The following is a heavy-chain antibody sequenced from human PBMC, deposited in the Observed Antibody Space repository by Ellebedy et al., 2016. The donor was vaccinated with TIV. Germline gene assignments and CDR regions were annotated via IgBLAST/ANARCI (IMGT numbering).Heavy chain of an antibody. CDR3: ARGGGYHNMDP. J-gene: IGHJ6*02. V-gene: IGHV3-7*03. D-gene: IGHD3-10*01. CDR1: GFTFGTYS. Sequence: GGSLRLSCAASGFTFGTYSMNWVRQAPGKGLEWVANIKEDGNEKYYVDSVKGRFTISRDNAKNSLYLQMNSLRAEDTAVYYCARGGGYHNMDPWGQGTTVTVSS. CDR2: IKEDGNEK.